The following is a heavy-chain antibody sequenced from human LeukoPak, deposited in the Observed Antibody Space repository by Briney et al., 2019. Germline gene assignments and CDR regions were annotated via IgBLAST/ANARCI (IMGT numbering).Heavy chain of an antibody. CDR3: ARVGYSSSGNYYNDRGAFDY. J-gene: IGHJ4*02. Sequence: PSETLSLTCTVSGDSITGYYWGWIRQPPGKGLEWIGNIYYTGNTYYNASLKSRVTISVDTSKNQFSLKLSSVTAADTAVYYCARVGYSSSGNYYNDRGAFDYWGQGTLVTVSS. V-gene: IGHV4-59*13. CDR1: GDSITGYY. CDR2: IYYTGNT. D-gene: IGHD3-10*01.